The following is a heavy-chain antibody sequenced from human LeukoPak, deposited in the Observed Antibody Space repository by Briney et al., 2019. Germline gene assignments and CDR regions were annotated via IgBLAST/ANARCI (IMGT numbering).Heavy chain of an antibody. CDR3: AKPPEPGES. CDR2: INTDGSST. Sequence: PGGSLRLSCAASGFSFSSYWMHWVRQAPGEGLVWVSHINTDGSSTNYADSVKGRFTISRDNSKNTLYLQMNSLRAEDTAVYYCAKPPEPGESWGQGTLVTVSS. CDR1: GFSFSSYW. J-gene: IGHJ4*02. D-gene: IGHD1-14*01. V-gene: IGHV3-74*01.